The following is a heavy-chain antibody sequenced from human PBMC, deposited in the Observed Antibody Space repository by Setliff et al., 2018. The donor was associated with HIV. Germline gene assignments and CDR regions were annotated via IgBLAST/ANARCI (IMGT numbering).Heavy chain of an antibody. D-gene: IGHD2-15*01. CDR3: ARLGRAIDDGGSSLRLDF. CDR1: DDSFSNYD. J-gene: IGHJ4*02. CDR2: ISSSGTT. Sequence: PSETLSLTCVVSDDSFSNYDWTWIRQPPGKALQGIGYISSSGTTNYNPSLRSRVTISIETTNTHFSLWLRSVTAADTATYFCARLGRAIDDGGSSLRLDFWGQGMLVTVSS. V-gene: IGHV4-4*09.